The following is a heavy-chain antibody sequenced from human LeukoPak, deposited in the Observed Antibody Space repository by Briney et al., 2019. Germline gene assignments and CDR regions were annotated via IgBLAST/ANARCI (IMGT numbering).Heavy chain of an antibody. CDR3: ARGRGSGSRWGGAFDI. V-gene: IGHV3-11*05. Sequence: GGSLRLSCAASKFTSSNYYMSWIRQAPGKGLEWVSYISSSSTYTDYADSVKGRFTISRDNAKNSLYLQMNSLRAEDTAVYYCARGRGSGSRWGGAFDIWGQGTVVTVSS. D-gene: IGHD3-10*01. CDR2: ISSSSTYT. CDR1: KFTSSNYY. J-gene: IGHJ3*02.